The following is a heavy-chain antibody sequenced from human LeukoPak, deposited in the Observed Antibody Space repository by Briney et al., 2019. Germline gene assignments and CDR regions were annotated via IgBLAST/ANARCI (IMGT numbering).Heavy chain of an antibody. CDR3: ASFYGSGFSFDY. Sequence: SETLSLTCTVSGVSISSSNSYWGWIRQPPGKGLEWIGSIYYSGNTYYNASLKSQVSISIDTSKNQFSLKLSSVTAADTAVYYCASFYGSGFSFDYWGQGTLVTVSS. CDR2: IYYSGNT. J-gene: IGHJ4*02. V-gene: IGHV4-39*01. CDR1: GVSISSSNSY. D-gene: IGHD3-10*01.